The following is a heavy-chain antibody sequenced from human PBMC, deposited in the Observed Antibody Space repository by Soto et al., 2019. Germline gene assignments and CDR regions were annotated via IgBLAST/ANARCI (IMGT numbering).Heavy chain of an antibody. CDR3: ARGNLMEVTPGALWY. CDR2: IIPIFGTA. CDR1: GGTFSSYA. Sequence: SVKVSCKASGGTFSSYAISWVRQAPGQGLEWMGGIIPIFGTANYAQKFQGRVTITADKSTSTAYMELSSLRSEDTAVYYCARGNLMEVTPGALWYWGQGTLVTVSS. J-gene: IGHJ4*02. V-gene: IGHV1-69*06. D-gene: IGHD2-21*02.